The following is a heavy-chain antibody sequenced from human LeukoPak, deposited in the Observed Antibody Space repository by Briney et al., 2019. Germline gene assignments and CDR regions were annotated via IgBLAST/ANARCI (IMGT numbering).Heavy chain of an antibody. V-gene: IGHV3-7*03. CDR2: IKQDGSEK. D-gene: IGHD5-18*01. CDR1: GFTFSSYW. J-gene: IGHJ4*02. CDR3: ANRKGIGYSYGPGGLDY. Sequence: GGSLRLSCAASGFTFSSYWMSWVRQAPGKGLEWVANIKQDGSEKYYVDSVKGRFTISRDNSKNTLYLQMNSLRAEDTAVYYCANRKGIGYSYGPGGLDYWGQGTLVTVSS.